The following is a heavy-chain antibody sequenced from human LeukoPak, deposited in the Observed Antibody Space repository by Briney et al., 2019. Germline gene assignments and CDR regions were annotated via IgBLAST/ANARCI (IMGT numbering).Heavy chain of an antibody. J-gene: IGHJ6*04. Sequence: SQTLSLTCALSGDSVSSNSAAWDWLRQSPSRGLEWLGRTYYRSKLYNDYAVSVKSRITINPDTSKNQFSLQLNSVTPEDTAVYYCARENGFGYYGSGIYYYYGMDVRGKGTTVTVSS. CDR3: ARENGFGYYGSGIYYYYGMDV. CDR2: TYYRSKLYN. CDR1: GDSVSSNSAA. V-gene: IGHV6-1*01. D-gene: IGHD3-10*01.